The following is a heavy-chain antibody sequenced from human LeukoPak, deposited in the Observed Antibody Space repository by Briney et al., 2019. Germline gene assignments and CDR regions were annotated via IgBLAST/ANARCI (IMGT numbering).Heavy chain of an antibody. CDR1: GGSISSSSYY. CDR3: ARDLLLRDWIGRGNWFDP. J-gene: IGHJ5*02. D-gene: IGHD3/OR15-3a*01. V-gene: IGHV4-39*07. Sequence: KPSETLSLTCTVSGGSISSSSYYWGWIRQPPGKGLEWIGSIYYSGSTYYNPSLKSRVTISVDTSKNQFSLKLSSVTAADTAVYYCARDLLLRDWIGRGNWFDPWGQGTLVTVSS. CDR2: IYYSGST.